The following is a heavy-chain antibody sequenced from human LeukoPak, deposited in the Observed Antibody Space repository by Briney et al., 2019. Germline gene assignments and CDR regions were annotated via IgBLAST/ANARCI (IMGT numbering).Heavy chain of an antibody. CDR1: GFTFDGFD. D-gene: IGHD2-15*01. V-gene: IGHV3-23*01. J-gene: IGHJ4*02. Sequence: GGSLRLSCAASGFTFDGFDMSWVRQAPGKGLEWVSLIGYNGRFTSYADSVKGRFTISRDTSKNTLFLQMDSLRGEDTAVYYWARRYCGAGICYFFDYWGQGSLVTVSS. CDR2: IGYNGRFT. CDR3: ARRYCGAGICYFFDY.